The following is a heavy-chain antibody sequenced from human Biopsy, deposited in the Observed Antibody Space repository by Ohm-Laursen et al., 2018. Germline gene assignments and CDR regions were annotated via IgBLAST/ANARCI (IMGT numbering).Heavy chain of an antibody. Sequence: SLRLSCAASGFTFNNYGMQWVRQAPGKGLGWVAFIFYDGSNTYYADSVKGRFTISRDNSRDTLYLQMSSLRAEDTAVYYCAKDRYNYTPIGGFSMDVWGQGTTVTVSS. D-gene: IGHD5-18*01. J-gene: IGHJ6*02. CDR2: IFYDGSNT. V-gene: IGHV3-30*18. CDR1: GFTFNNYG. CDR3: AKDRYNYTPIGGFSMDV.